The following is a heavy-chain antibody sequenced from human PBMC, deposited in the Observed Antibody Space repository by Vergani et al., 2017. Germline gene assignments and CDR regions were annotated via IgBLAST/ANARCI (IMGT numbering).Heavy chain of an antibody. J-gene: IGHJ4*02. CDR1: GGSFSGYY. CDR2: INHSGST. D-gene: IGHD3-3*01. Sequence: QVQLQQWGAGLLKPSETLSLTCAVYGGSFSGYYWSWIRQPPGKGLEWIGEINHSGSTNYNPSLKSRFTISVDTSKNQFSLKLSSVTAADTAVYYCARAPTYYDFWRGYYKRLYYFDYWGQGTLVTVSS. CDR3: ARAPTYYDFWRGYYKRLYYFDY. V-gene: IGHV4-34*01.